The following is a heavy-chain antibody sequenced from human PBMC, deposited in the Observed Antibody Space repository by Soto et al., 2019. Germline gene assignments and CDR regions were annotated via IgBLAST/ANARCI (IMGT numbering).Heavy chain of an antibody. Sequence: SVKVSCKASGGTFSSYAISWVRQAPGQGLEWMGGIIPIFGTANYAQKFQGRVTITADESTSTAYMELSSLRSEDTAVYYCAREVITIFGVVINVRYYYYGMEVWGQGTTVTVSS. CDR1: GGTFSSYA. V-gene: IGHV1-69*13. J-gene: IGHJ6*02. D-gene: IGHD3-3*01. CDR3: AREVITIFGVVINVRYYYYGMEV. CDR2: IIPIFGTA.